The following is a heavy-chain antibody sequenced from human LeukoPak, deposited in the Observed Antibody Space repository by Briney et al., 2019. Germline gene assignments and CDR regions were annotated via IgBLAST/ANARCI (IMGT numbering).Heavy chain of an antibody. CDR2: TCSGGGSK. CDR3: ARDGDTSGHYSYFDY. Sequence: GGSLRLSCAASGFTFSSYAMHWLRQAPGKGLEGVAVTCSGGGSKYYADSVKGPFTVSRDNSKNPVYLELNSLRAEDRAVYFCARDGDTSGHYSYFDYWGQGTVVTVS. J-gene: IGHJ4*02. V-gene: IGHV3-33*01. D-gene: IGHD3-22*01. CDR1: GFTFSSYA.